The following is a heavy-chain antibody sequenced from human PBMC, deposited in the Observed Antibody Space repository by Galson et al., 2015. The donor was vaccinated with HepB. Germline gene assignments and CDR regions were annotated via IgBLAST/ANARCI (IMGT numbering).Heavy chain of an antibody. D-gene: IGHD2-2*01. CDR1: GGTFSSYA. J-gene: IGHJ6*03. V-gene: IGHV1-69*10. CDR2: IIPILGIA. CDR3: ASNIVVVPAFYYYYYMDV. Sequence: SVKVSCKASGGTFSSYAISWVRQAPGQGLEWMGGIIPILGIANYAQKFQGRVTITADKSTSTAYMELSSLRSEDTAVYYCASNIVVVPAFYYYYYMDVWGKGTTVTVSS.